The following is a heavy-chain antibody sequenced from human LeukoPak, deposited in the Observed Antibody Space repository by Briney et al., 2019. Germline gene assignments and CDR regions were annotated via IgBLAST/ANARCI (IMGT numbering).Heavy chain of an antibody. V-gene: IGHV3-48*04. CDR2: ISDSSSVI. CDR3: ARGYGTSWFYS. D-gene: IGHD3-16*01. J-gene: IGHJ5*01. Sequence: GGSLRLSCAASGFTFSLYSLTWVRQAPGKGLEWVSYISDSSSVIYYADSVEGRFTISRENAKNSLFLQMNSLRADDTAVYYCARGYGTSWFYSWGQGTLVIVSS. CDR1: GFTFSLYS.